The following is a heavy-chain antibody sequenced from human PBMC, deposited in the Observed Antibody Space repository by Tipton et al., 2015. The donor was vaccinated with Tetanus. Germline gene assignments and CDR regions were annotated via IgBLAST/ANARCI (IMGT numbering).Heavy chain of an antibody. D-gene: IGHD6-13*01. Sequence: QVQLVQSGGGVVQPGRSLRLSCAASGFTFSNSGMHWVRQAPGKGLEWVAIISYDGNYQSYAESVKGRFTISRDNSKSTLFLQMNGLRAEDTAVYYCIYPISWSAFDYWGQGSLVTVSS. V-gene: IGHV3-30*03. CDR2: ISYDGNYQ. CDR1: GFTFSNSG. CDR3: IYPISWSAFDY. J-gene: IGHJ4*02.